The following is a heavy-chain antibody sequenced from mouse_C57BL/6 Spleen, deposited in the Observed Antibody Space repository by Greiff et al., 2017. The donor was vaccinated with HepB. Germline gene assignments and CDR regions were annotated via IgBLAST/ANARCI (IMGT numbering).Heavy chain of an antibody. CDR2: IDPANGNT. CDR3: AYYGSSYLYAMDY. Sequence: EVKLVESVAELVRPGASVKLSCTASGFNIKNTYMHWVKQRPEQGLEWIGRIDPANGNTKYAPKFQGKATITADTSSNTAYLQLSSLTSEDTAIYYCAYYGSSYLYAMDYWGQGTSVTVSS. J-gene: IGHJ4*01. V-gene: IGHV14-3*01. CDR1: GFNIKNTY. D-gene: IGHD1-1*01.